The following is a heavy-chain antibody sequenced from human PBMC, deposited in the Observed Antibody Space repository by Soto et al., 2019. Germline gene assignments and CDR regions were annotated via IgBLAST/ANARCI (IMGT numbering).Heavy chain of an antibody. V-gene: IGHV3-7*01. D-gene: IGHD3-22*01. Sequence: GGSLRLSCAASGFTFSSYWMSWVRQAPGKGLEWVANIKQDGSEKYYVDSVKGRFTIARDNAKNSLYLQMNSLRAEDTAVYYCAIVPYYYDSSGYYFCGQGTLVTVSS. CDR1: GFTFSSYW. CDR3: AIVPYYYDSSGYYF. J-gene: IGHJ4*02. CDR2: IKQDGSEK.